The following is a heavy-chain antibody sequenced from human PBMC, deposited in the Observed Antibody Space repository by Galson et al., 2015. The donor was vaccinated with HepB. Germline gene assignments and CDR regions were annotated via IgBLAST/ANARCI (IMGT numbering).Heavy chain of an antibody. D-gene: IGHD6-19*01. CDR3: TRVAGTIYYYGMDV. V-gene: IGHV6-1*01. CDR1: GDSVPSNSAA. J-gene: IGHJ6*02. CDR2: AYYRSKWYS. Sequence: CAISGDSVPSNSAAWNRIRRSPSRGLEWLGRAYYRSKWYSDYAVSVRGRISINVDTSRNHFSLQLKSATPEDTAVYYCTRVAGTIYYYGMDVWGQGTTVTVSS.